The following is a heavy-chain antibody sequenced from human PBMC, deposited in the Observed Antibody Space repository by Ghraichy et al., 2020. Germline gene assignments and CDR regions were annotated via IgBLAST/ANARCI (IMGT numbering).Heavy chain of an antibody. J-gene: IGHJ6*03. D-gene: IGHD2-15*01. CDR3: ARDKRPCSGGSCYAGPPYYYYYMDV. Sequence: SETLSLTCTVSGGSISSYYWSWIRQPPGKGLEWIGYIYYSGSTNYNPSLKSRVTISVDTSKNQFSLKLSSVTAADTAVYYCARDKRPCSGGSCYAGPPYYYYYMDVWGKGTTVTVSS. CDR2: IYYSGST. V-gene: IGHV4-59*01. CDR1: GGSISSYY.